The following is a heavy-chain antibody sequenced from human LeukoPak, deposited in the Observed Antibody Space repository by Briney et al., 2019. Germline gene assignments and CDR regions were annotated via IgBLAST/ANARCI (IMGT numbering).Heavy chain of an antibody. D-gene: IGHD6-19*01. CDR1: GYRFTSYW. Sequence: GESLKISFKGSGYRFTSYWIGWVRPMPGKGLEWMGIIYPGDSDTRYSPSFQGQVTISADKSISTAYLQWSSLKASDTAMYYCARAPISSGWYPQAVDYWGQGTLVTVSS. J-gene: IGHJ4*02. V-gene: IGHV5-51*01. CDR2: IYPGDSDT. CDR3: ARAPISSGWYPQAVDY.